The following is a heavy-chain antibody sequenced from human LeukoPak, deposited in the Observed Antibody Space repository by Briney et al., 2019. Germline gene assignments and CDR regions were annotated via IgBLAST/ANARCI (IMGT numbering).Heavy chain of an antibody. J-gene: IGHJ3*02. CDR3: GRSGGRAVAGTRGAFDI. D-gene: IGHD6-13*01. Sequence: GESLKIPCKGSGYSFTRYWIGWVRQMPGKGLGWMGIINPGDSDTRYSPSFQGQVTISADKSISTTYLQWSSLKASDTAMYYCGRSGGRAVAGTRGAFDIWGQGTMVTVSS. V-gene: IGHV5-51*01. CDR1: GYSFTRYW. CDR2: INPGDSDT.